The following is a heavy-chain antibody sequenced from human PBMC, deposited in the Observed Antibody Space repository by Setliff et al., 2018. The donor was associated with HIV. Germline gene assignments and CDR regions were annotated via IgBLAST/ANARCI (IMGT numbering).Heavy chain of an antibody. D-gene: IGHD3-22*01. Sequence: FTFDDHTMHWVRQAPGKGLEWVSLISWDGGDTYYADSVKGRFTISRDNSKNSLYLQMNSLRTEDTALYFCAKDTMYYYDSSGYYGGGYDYWGQGTLVTVSS. CDR2: ISWDGGDT. CDR1: FTFDDHT. J-gene: IGHJ4*02. V-gene: IGHV3-43*01. CDR3: AKDTMYYYDSSGYYGGGYDY.